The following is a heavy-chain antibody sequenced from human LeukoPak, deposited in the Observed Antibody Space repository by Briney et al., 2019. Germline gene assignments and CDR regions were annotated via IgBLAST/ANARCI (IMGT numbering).Heavy chain of an antibody. CDR1: GGSFSGYY. V-gene: IGHV4-34*01. D-gene: IGHD3/OR15-3a*01. CDR3: ARNPGYGLPGLAY. CDR2: INHSGST. Sequence: SETLSLTCAVYGGSFSGYYWSWIRQPPGKGLEWIGEINHSGSTNYNPSLKSRVTISVDTSKNQFSLKLSSMTAADTAVYYCARNPGYGLPGLAYWGQGTLVTVSS. J-gene: IGHJ4*02.